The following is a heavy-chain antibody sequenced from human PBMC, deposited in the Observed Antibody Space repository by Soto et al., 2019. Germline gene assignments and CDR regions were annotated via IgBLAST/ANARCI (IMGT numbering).Heavy chain of an antibody. Sequence: QVQLVESGGGVVQPGRSLRLSCAASGFTFSSYGMHWVRQAPGKGLEWVAVISYDGSNKYYADSVKGRFTISRDNSKNTLYLQMNSLRAEDTAVYYCAKAGSGYYDFWSGYYVFDYWGQGTLVIVSS. CDR2: ISYDGSNK. CDR3: AKAGSGYYDFWSGYYVFDY. D-gene: IGHD3-3*01. J-gene: IGHJ4*02. V-gene: IGHV3-30*18. CDR1: GFTFSSYG.